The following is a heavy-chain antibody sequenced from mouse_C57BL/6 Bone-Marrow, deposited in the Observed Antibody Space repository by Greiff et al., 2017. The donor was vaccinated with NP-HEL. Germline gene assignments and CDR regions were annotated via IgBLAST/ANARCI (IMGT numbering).Heavy chain of an antibody. CDR3: ARYPDGYLPYFDY. V-gene: IGHV3-8*01. CDR1: GYSITSDY. CDR2: ISYSGST. J-gene: IGHJ2*01. D-gene: IGHD2-3*01. Sequence: DVKLQESGPGLAKPSQTLSLPCSVTGYSITSDYWNWIRKFPGNKLEYMGYISYSGSTYYNPSLKSRISITRDTSKNQYYLQLNSVTTEDTATYYCARYPDGYLPYFDYWGQGTTLTVSS.